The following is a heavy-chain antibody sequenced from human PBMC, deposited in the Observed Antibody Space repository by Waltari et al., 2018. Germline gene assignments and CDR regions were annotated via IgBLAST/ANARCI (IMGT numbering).Heavy chain of an antibody. CDR1: GFTFSSYA. V-gene: IGHV3-23*03. D-gene: IGHD6-19*01. Sequence: EVQLLESGGGLVQPGGSLRLSCAASGFTFSSYAMNWVRQAPGKGLEWVSVIYSGGSTYYADSVKGRFTISRDNSKNTLYLQMNSLRAEDTAVYYCAKDTYSSGSEYWGQGTLVTVSS. J-gene: IGHJ4*02. CDR2: IYSGGST. CDR3: AKDTYSSGSEY.